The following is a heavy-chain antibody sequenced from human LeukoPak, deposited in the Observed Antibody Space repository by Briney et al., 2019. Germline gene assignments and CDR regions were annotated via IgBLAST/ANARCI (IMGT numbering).Heavy chain of an antibody. D-gene: IGHD3-3*01. CDR1: GGTFSSYA. Sequence: SVKVSCKASGGTFSSYAISWVRQAPGQGLELMGGIIPIFGTANYAQKFQGRVTITADESTSTAYMELSSLRSEDTAVYYCARANYDVWSGYSTRNSYYYYMDVWGKGTTVTVSS. J-gene: IGHJ6*03. V-gene: IGHV1-69*13. CDR3: ARANYDVWSGYSTRNSYYYYMDV. CDR2: IIPIFGTA.